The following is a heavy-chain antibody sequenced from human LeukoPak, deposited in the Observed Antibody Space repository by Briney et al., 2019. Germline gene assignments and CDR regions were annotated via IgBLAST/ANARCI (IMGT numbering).Heavy chain of an antibody. D-gene: IGHD3-10*01. CDR1: GYSFTSYW. Sequence: GESLKISCKGSGYSFTSYWIGWVRQMPGKGLEWMGIIYPDDSDTRYSPSFQGQVTISADESISTAYLQWSSLKASDTAIYYCARKTYGSGSNWFDPWGQGTLVTVSS. V-gene: IGHV5-51*01. CDR3: ARKTYGSGSNWFDP. CDR2: IYPDDSDT. J-gene: IGHJ5*02.